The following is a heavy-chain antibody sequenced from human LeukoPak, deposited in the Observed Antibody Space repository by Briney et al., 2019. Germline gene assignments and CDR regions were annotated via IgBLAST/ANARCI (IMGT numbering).Heavy chain of an antibody. CDR1: GFTVSSHY. D-gene: IGHD2-21*02. CDR3: ARDSENCGGDCLDY. CDR2: IYSGGTT. J-gene: IGHJ4*02. V-gene: IGHV3-53*01. Sequence: PGGSLRLSCAASGFTVSSHYMSWVRQAPGKGLEWVSLIYSGGTTYYADSVKRRFTTSRDTSNNTLYLQMNSLRAEDTAVYYCARDSENCGGDCLDYWGQGTLVTVSS.